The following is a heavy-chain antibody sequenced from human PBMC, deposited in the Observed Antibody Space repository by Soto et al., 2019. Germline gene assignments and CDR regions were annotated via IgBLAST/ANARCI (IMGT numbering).Heavy chain of an antibody. CDR2: ISHDGSNK. J-gene: IGHJ4*02. CDR1: GFTFSTYG. Sequence: QVQLVESGGGVVQPGRSLRLSCAASGFTFSTYGMHWVRQAPGKGLEWVAVISHDGSNKYYVDSVKGRFTISRDNSKNTLYLQMSSLKPEDTAVYYCANGYRSGRYYFDYWGQGTLVTVSS. CDR3: ANGYRSGRYYFDY. V-gene: IGHV3-30*18. D-gene: IGHD6-19*01.